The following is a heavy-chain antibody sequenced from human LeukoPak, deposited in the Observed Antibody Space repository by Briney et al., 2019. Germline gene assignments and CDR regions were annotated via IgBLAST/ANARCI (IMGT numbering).Heavy chain of an antibody. Sequence: GGSLRLSCAPSGVTFSSNHRIWVRQAPGKGLEWVSAIYSGGGTYYADSVKGRFTLSRDISKNTLYLQMNSLRAEDTAVYYCEKDDLWGQGTLVTVSS. V-gene: IGHV3-66*01. CDR1: GVTFSSNH. CDR2: IYSGGGT. CDR3: EKDDL. J-gene: IGHJ4*02.